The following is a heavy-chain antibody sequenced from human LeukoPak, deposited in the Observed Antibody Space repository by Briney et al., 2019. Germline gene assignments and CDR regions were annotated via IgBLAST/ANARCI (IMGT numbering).Heavy chain of an antibody. CDR3: ARDGSGLTHLDY. D-gene: IGHD6-25*01. Sequence: PSETLSLTCTVSGGSISSYYWSWIRQPPGKGLEWIGYIYYSGSTNYNPSLKSRVTISVDTSKNHFSLKLSSVTAADTAVYYCARDGSGLTHLDYWGQGTLVTVSS. CDR2: IYYSGST. CDR1: GGSISSYY. J-gene: IGHJ4*02. V-gene: IGHV4-59*12.